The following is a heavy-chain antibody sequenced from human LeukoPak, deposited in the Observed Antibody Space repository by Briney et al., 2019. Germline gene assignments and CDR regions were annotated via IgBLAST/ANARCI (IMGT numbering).Heavy chain of an antibody. CDR2: IYTSGST. J-gene: IGHJ5*02. CDR3: ARGNDFWSGYYSRGWFDP. V-gene: IGHV4-4*07. D-gene: IGHD3-3*01. Sequence: PSETLSLTCTVYGFSISSYYWSWLRQPAGKGLEWFGRIYTSGSTNYNPSLKSRVTMSVSTSKNQFSLKLSSVTAADTAVYYCARGNDFWSGYYSRGWFDPWGQGTLVTVSS. CDR1: GFSISSYY.